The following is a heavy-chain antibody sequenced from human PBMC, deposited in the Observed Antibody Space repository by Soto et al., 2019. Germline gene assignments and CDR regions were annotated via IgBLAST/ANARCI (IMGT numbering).Heavy chain of an antibody. CDR2: IKQDGGEE. CDR3: ASSVVFAAADAFDV. D-gene: IGHD2-15*01. V-gene: IGHV3-7*03. J-gene: IGHJ3*01. Sequence: GWSLRLSCSASVFTFSHYWMTWFRQAPGKGLEWVANIKQDGGEEFYVDSVKGRFTISRDNAKNSLYLQMNSLRAEDTAVYYCASSVVFAAADAFDVWGQGTKVTVSS. CDR1: VFTFSHYW.